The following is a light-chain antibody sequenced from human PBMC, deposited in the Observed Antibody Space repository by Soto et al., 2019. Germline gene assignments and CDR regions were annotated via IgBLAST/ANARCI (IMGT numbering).Light chain of an antibody. CDR1: SSDVGGYND. J-gene: IGLJ1*01. V-gene: IGLV2-14*01. CDR3: SSYTSSSTYV. CDR2: DVS. Sequence: QSALTQPASVSGSPGQSITISCTGTSSDVGGYNDVSWYQQHPGKAPKLMIYDVSNRPSGVSNRFSGSKSGNTASLTISGLQAEDEADYYCSSYTSSSTYVLGTGTKVTVL.